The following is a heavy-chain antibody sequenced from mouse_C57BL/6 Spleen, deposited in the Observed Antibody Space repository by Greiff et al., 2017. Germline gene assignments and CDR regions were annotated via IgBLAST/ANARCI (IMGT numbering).Heavy chain of an antibody. J-gene: IGHJ1*03. Sequence: QVQLQQSGAELVKPGASVKISCKASGYAFSSYWMNWVKQRPGKGLEWIGQIYPGDGDTNYNGKFKGKATLTADKSSSTAYMHLSGLTSEDSAVYFCARHSGTGWYFDVWGTGTTVTVSS. CDR2: IYPGDGDT. D-gene: IGHD3-3*01. CDR1: GYAFSSYW. CDR3: ARHSGTGWYFDV. V-gene: IGHV1-80*01.